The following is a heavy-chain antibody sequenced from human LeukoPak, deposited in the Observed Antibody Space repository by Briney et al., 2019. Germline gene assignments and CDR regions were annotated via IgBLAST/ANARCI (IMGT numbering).Heavy chain of an antibody. CDR3: ASVRRAVAGSSRVFEI. Sequence: ASVKLSCKASGYTFTNYYIHWVRQAPGQGLEWMGIINPSGGSTSYAEKFQGRVTMTRDMSTSTVYMELSSLRSEDTAVYYCASVRRAVAGSSRVFEIWGQGTMVTVSS. CDR2: INPSGGST. D-gene: IGHD6-19*01. CDR1: GYTFTNYY. J-gene: IGHJ3*02. V-gene: IGHV1-46*01.